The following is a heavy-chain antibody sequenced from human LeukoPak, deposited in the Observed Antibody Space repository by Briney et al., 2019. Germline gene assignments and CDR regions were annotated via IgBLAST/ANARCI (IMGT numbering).Heavy chain of an antibody. Sequence: GGSLRLSCAASGFTFSDYYMSWIRQAPGKGLEWVSYISSTIYYTDSVKGRFTVSRDNAKNSLFLQMNSLRAEDTAVYYCAREGCSTTSCFGAFDIWGQGTMVTVSS. V-gene: IGHV3-11*04. CDR2: ISSTI. CDR3: AREGCSTTSCFGAFDI. D-gene: IGHD2-2*01. CDR1: GFTFSDYY. J-gene: IGHJ3*02.